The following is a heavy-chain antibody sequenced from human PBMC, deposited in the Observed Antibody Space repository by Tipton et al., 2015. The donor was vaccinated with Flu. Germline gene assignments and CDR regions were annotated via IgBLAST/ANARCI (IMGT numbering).Heavy chain of an antibody. V-gene: IGHV4-61*09. J-gene: IGHJ4*02. Sequence: TLSLTCVVSGGSISSGNYFWNWIRQPAGKGLEWIGYIYYGGNTFYNPSLESRVTISVDTSKNQFSLRLSSVTAADTAVYYCARHTGDSVRGVIDYWGQGTLVTVSS. CDR1: GGSISSGNYF. D-gene: IGHD3-10*02. CDR2: IYYGGNT. CDR3: ARHTGDSVRGVIDY.